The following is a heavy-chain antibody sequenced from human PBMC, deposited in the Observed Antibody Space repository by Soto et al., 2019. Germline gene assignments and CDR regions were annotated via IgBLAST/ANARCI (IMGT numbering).Heavy chain of an antibody. CDR3: AKGISGSYGDGMAV. CDR2: ISGSGGRT. CDR1: GFTFSSYA. V-gene: IGHV3-23*01. Sequence: GGSLRLSCAASGFTFSSYAMSWVRQAPGKGLEWVSAISGSGGRTYYADSVKGRFTISRDNSKNTLYLQMNSLRAEDTAVYYCAKGISGSYGDGMAVWGQGTTVTVSS. D-gene: IGHD1-26*01. J-gene: IGHJ6*02.